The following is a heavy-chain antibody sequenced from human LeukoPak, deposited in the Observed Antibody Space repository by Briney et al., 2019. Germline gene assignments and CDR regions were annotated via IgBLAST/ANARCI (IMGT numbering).Heavy chain of an antibody. V-gene: IGHV4-39*01. CDR2: IYYSGST. CDR1: GVSISSSSYY. D-gene: IGHD3-3*01. J-gene: IGHJ4*02. CDR3: ARAYDFWSGYHFTYDY. Sequence: TSSGTLSLTCTVSGVSISSSSYYWGWIRQPPGKGLEWIGSIYYSGSTYYNPSLKSRVTISVDTSKNQFSLKLSSVTAADTAVYYCARAYDFWSGYHFTYDYWGQGTLVTVSS.